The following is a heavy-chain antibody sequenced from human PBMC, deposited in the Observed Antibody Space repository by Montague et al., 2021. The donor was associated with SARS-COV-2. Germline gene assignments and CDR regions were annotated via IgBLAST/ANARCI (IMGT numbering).Heavy chain of an antibody. CDR3: ATDRCDRPFET. V-gene: IGHV4-61*01. D-gene: IGHD3-22*01. CDR1: GASVSSGFYS. CDR2: IFYSGST. Sequence: SETLSLTCDVYGASVSSGFYSWSWIRQTQGKGLDWIGHIFYSGSTKFNPSLKSRVTTSLDTSKNQFSLRLSSVTAADTAVYYCATDRCDRPFETWGHGTLVTVSS. J-gene: IGHJ5*01.